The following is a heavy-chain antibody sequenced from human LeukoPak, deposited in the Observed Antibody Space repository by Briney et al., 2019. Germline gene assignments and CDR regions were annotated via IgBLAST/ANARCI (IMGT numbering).Heavy chain of an antibody. V-gene: IGHV3-30*04. D-gene: IGHD6-13*01. CDR2: LPPDGSYQ. CDR1: GFTFSDYT. Sequence: PGGSLRLSCAASGFTFSDYTMQWVRQAPGKGLEWVALLPPDGSYQYCADSLKGRFTISRDNFKNALYLQMNSLRLEDTAVYYCARGLHDRSWYGAHWGQGTLLSVSS. CDR3: ARGLHDRSWYGAH. J-gene: IGHJ4*02.